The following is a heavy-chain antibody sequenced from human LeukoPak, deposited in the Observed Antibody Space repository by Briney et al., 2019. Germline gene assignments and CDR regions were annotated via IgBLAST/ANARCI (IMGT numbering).Heavy chain of an antibody. D-gene: IGHD3-22*01. CDR3: VRGYDSSGYFHFDY. J-gene: IGHJ4*02. V-gene: IGHV4-59*01. Sequence: PSETLSLTCTVSGGSISSYYWSWIRQPPGKGLEWIGYIYYSGSTNYNPSLKSRVTISVDTSKNQFSLKLSSVTAADTAVYYCVRGYDSSGYFHFDYWGQGTLVTVSS. CDR1: GGSISSYY. CDR2: IYYSGST.